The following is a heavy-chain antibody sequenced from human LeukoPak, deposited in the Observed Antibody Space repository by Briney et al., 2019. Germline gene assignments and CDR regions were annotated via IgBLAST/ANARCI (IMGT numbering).Heavy chain of an antibody. CDR1: GYSFPGNF. Sequence: ASVKVSCKASGYSFPGNFIHWVRQAPGQGLEWVGGINPKNGDTNYAQKFQGRVTMTTDTSIATGYMELSSLRSDDTAVYYCARGHCSSAGCQDYFDSWGQGTLVTVSS. CDR3: ARGHCSSAGCQDYFDS. V-gene: IGHV1-2*02. J-gene: IGHJ4*02. D-gene: IGHD2-2*01. CDR2: INPKNGDT.